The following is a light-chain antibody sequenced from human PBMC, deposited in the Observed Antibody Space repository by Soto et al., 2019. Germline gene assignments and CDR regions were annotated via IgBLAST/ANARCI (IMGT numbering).Light chain of an antibody. J-gene: IGKJ1*01. CDR3: QQVYSTPPWT. CDR1: QSISTY. CDR2: TAS. Sequence: DIQMTQSPSSLSASVGDRVTITCRASQSISTYLKWYQQNVGKAPKLLIYTASSLQSGVPSRFSGSGSGTDFTLTISNLQPEDFATYYCQQVYSTPPWTFGQGTRVEIK. V-gene: IGKV1-39*01.